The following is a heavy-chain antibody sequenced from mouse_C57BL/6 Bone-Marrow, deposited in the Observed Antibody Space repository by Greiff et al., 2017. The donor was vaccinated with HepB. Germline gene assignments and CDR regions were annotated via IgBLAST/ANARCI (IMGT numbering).Heavy chain of an antibody. CDR2: IYPRSGNT. CDR3: ARGFYYGSV. V-gene: IGHV1-81*01. D-gene: IGHD1-1*01. Sequence: VKVVESGAELARPGASVKLSCKASGYTFTSYGISWVKQRTGQGLEWIGEIYPRSGNTYYNEKFKGKATLTADKSSSTAYMELRSLTSEDSAVYFCARGFYYGSVWGTGTTVTVSS. J-gene: IGHJ1*03. CDR1: GYTFTSYG.